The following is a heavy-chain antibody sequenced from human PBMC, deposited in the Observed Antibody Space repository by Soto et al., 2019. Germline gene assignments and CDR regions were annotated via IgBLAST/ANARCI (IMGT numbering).Heavy chain of an antibody. V-gene: IGHV1-18*04. D-gene: IGHD6-13*01. CDR2: ISAYFGNT. Sequence: GASVKVSCKASGYTFTSYGISWVRQAPGQGLEWMGWISAYFGNTNYAQKPQGRVTMTTETSTSTAYMALRSLRSDDTAVYYCARADKIIAAAAPVYWGQGTLVTVSS. CDR3: ARADKIIAAAAPVY. CDR1: GYTFTSYG. J-gene: IGHJ4*02.